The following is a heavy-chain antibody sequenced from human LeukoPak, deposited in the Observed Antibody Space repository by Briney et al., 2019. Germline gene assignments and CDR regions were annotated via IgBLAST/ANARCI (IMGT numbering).Heavy chain of an antibody. CDR3: AKVDYDSSGYSLFDY. CDR2: ISGSGGST. J-gene: IGHJ4*02. V-gene: IGHV3-23*01. D-gene: IGHD3-22*01. CDR1: GFTFSSYA. Sequence: GGSLRLSCAASGFTFSSYAMSWVRQAPGKGLEWVSAISGSGGSTYYADSVKGRFTISRDNSNNTLYLQMNSLRAEDTAVYYCAKVDYDSSGYSLFDYWGQGTLVTVSS.